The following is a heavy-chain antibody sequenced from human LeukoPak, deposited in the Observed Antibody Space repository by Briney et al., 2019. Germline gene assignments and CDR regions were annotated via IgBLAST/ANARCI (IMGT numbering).Heavy chain of an antibody. V-gene: IGHV1-69*01. CDR3: ASLDYDFWFRDAFDI. Sequence: SVKVSCKASGGTFSSYAISWVRQAPGQGLEWMGGIIPIFGTANYAQNFQGRVTITADESTSTAYMELSSLRSEDTAVYYCASLDYDFWFRDAFDIWGQGTMVTVSS. D-gene: IGHD3-3*01. CDR2: IIPIFGTA. CDR1: GGTFSSYA. J-gene: IGHJ3*02.